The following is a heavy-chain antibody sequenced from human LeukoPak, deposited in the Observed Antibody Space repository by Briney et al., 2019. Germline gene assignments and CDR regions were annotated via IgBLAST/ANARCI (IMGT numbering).Heavy chain of an antibody. V-gene: IGHV3-48*01. J-gene: IGHJ3*02. CDR3: ARPSYSGSRGAFDI. D-gene: IGHD1-26*01. CDR2: ISSSSSTI. CDR1: GFTFSSYS. Sequence: GGSLRLSXAASGFTFSSYSMNWVRQAPGKGLEWVSYISSSSSTIYYADSVKGRFTISRDNAKNSLYLQMNSLRAEDTAVYYCARPSYSGSRGAFDIWGQGTMVTVSS.